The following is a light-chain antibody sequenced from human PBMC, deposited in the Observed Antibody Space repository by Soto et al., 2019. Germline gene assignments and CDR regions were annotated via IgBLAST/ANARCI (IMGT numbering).Light chain of an antibody. CDR2: GAS. J-gene: IGKJ1*01. CDR3: QQYNNWGT. CDR1: QSVSSY. Sequence: EIVMTQSTATLSVSPGERATLSCRASQSVSSYLAWYQQKPGQAPRLLIYGASTRATGIPARFSGSGSGTEFTLTISSLQSEDFAVYYCQQYNNWGTFGQGTKVEIK. V-gene: IGKV3-15*01.